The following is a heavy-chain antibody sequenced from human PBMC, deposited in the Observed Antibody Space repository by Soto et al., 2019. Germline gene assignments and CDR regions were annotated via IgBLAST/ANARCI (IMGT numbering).Heavy chain of an antibody. CDR3: ARPGYSNYGPGVDV. J-gene: IGHJ6*02. CDR2: IDSDGSTT. CDR1: GFTFSVYW. Sequence: EVQLVESGGGLVQPGGSLRLSCAASGFTFSVYWMHWVRQAPGKGLVWVSRIDSDGSTTSYADSVKGRFTISRDNAKSTLYLQMNSLRAEDTAVYYCARPGYSNYGPGVDVWGQGTTVIVSS. V-gene: IGHV3-74*01. D-gene: IGHD4-4*01.